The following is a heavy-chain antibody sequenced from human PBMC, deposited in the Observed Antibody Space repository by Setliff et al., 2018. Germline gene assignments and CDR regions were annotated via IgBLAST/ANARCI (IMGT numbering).Heavy chain of an antibody. CDR2: INAGNGNT. J-gene: IGHJ5*02. CDR1: GYTFTSYA. Sequence: WASVKVSCKASGYTFTSYAMHWVRQAPGQRLEWMGWINAGNGNTKYSQKFQGRVTITRDTSASTAYMELSSLRSEDTAVYYCARVPVVGATKLYWFDPWGQGTLVTVSS. CDR3: ARVPVVGATKLYWFDP. D-gene: IGHD1-26*01. V-gene: IGHV1-3*01.